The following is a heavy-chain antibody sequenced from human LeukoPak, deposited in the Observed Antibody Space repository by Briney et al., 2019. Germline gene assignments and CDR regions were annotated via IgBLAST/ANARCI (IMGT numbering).Heavy chain of an antibody. J-gene: IGHJ4*02. D-gene: IGHD6-13*01. CDR3: ARQRSGSWGGFDY. V-gene: IGHV1-69*05. Sequence: ASVKVSCKASGGTFSSYAISWVRQAPGQGLEWMGGIIPIFGTANYAQKFQGRVTITTDGSTSTAYMELSSLRSEDTAVYYCARQRSGSWGGFDYWGQGTPVTVSS. CDR1: GGTFSSYA. CDR2: IIPIFGTA.